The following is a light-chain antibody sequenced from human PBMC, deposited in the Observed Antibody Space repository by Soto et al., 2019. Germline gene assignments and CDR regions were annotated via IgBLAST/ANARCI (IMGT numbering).Light chain of an antibody. J-gene: IGKJ5*01. CDR1: QGISSY. CDR2: AAS. CDR3: QQLNRYPVT. Sequence: DIQLTQSPSFLSASVGDRVTITCRASQGISSYLAWYQQKPGKAPKLLIYAASTLQSGVPSRFSGSGSGTEFTLIISSLQPEDFATYYCQQLNRYPVTFGQGTRLEIK. V-gene: IGKV1-9*01.